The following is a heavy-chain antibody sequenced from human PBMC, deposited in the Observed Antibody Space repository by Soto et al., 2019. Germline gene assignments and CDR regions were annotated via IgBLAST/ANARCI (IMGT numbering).Heavy chain of an antibody. D-gene: IGHD2-2*01. J-gene: IGHJ3*02. Sequence: QPQLQEWGPGLVKPSETLSLTCTVSGGSISGSSYNWGWIRQPPGKTLEWIGSIFYSGSTYYNPSLKGRVTISLDTSKNPFSLNLISVTAPDTAVYYCERLGPVSQNVFDIWGQGTVVTVSS. CDR3: ERLGPVSQNVFDI. V-gene: IGHV4-39*01. CDR1: GGSISGSSYN. CDR2: IFYSGST.